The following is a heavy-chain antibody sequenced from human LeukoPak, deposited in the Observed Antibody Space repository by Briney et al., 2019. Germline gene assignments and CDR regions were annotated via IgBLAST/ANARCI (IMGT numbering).Heavy chain of an antibody. CDR3: ARGQARYYYYYMDV. J-gene: IGHJ6*03. V-gene: IGHV3-74*01. CDR2: INSDGSST. CDR1: GFTFSSYW. Sequence: GGSLRLSCAASGFTFSSYWMHWVRQAPGKGLVWVSRINSDGSSTSYADSVKGRFTISRDNAKNTLYLQMNSLRAEDTAVYYCARGQARYYYYYMDVWGKGTTVTVSS.